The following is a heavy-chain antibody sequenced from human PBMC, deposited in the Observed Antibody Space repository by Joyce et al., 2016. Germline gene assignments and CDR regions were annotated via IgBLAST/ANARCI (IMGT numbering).Heavy chain of an antibody. V-gene: IGHV2-5*02. Sequence: QITLKESGPTLVKPTQTLTLTCTFSGFLFSTSGVGVGWIRQPPGKALEWLALIYWDDDKRYSPSLKSRLTITKDTSKNQVVLTMTNMDPVETATYYCAHSPELYWFDPWGQGTLVTVSS. J-gene: IGHJ5*02. CDR3: AHSPELYWFDP. D-gene: IGHD3-10*01. CDR1: GFLFSTSGVG. CDR2: IYWDDDK.